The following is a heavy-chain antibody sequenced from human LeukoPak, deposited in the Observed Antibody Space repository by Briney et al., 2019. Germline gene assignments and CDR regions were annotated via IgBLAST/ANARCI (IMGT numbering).Heavy chain of an antibody. V-gene: IGHV1-2*02. CDR2: INPNSGGT. Sequence: ASVKVSCKASGYTFTGHYIHWVRQAPGQGLEWMGWINPNSGGTNYAQNFQGRVTMTRDTSISTAYMELTRLRSDDTAVYYCARGPMPLSDWFDPWGQGTLVTVSS. J-gene: IGHJ5*02. D-gene: IGHD2-2*01. CDR3: ARGPMPLSDWFDP. CDR1: GYTFTGHY.